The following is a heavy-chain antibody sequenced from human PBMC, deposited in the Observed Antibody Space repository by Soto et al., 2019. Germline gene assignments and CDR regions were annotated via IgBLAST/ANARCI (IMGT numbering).Heavy chain of an antibody. CDR3: AKVDVSTAGSFDY. D-gene: IGHD6-13*01. V-gene: IGHV3-23*01. CDR1: GFTFSRHG. J-gene: IGHJ4*02. CDR2: INPSGDST. Sequence: SLRLSCVASGFTFSRHGLSWVRQAPGKGLEWVSTINPSGDSTFYADSVEGRFTISRDNSKNTVYLQMNSLSVGDTAVYLCAKVDVSTAGSFDYWGQGALVTVSS.